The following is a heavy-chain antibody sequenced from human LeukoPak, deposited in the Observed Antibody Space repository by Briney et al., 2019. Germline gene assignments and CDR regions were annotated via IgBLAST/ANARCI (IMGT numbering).Heavy chain of an antibody. CDR3: ARMGTMGAASYNSYYYYMDV. CDR2: IKEDGSER. J-gene: IGHJ6*03. CDR1: GFTLSSYW. Sequence: PGGSLRLSCGGSGFTLSSYWMTWVRQAPGKGLEWVANIKEDGSERHYVDSVKGRFTISRDNAENSLYLQMNSLRAEYTAVYYCARMGTMGAASYNSYYYYMDVWGKGTTVTVSS. V-gene: IGHV3-7*01. D-gene: IGHD2-15*01.